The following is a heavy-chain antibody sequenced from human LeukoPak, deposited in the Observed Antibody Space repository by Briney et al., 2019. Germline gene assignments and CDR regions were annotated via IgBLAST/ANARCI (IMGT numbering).Heavy chain of an antibody. CDR2: ISYDGSNK. CDR1: GFTFSSYG. V-gene: IGHV3-30*18. J-gene: IGHJ4*02. D-gene: IGHD3-3*01. Sequence: PGRSLRLSCAASGFTFSSYGMHWDRQAPGKGLEWVAVISYDGSNKYYADSVKGRFTISRDNSKNTLYLQMNSLRAEDTAVYYCAKRLEPSAYYDFWSGYYFDYWGQGTLVTVSS. CDR3: AKRLEPSAYYDFWSGYYFDY.